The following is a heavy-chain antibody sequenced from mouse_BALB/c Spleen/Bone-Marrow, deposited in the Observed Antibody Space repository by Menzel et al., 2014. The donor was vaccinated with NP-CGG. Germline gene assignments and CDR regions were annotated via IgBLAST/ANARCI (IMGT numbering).Heavy chain of an antibody. J-gene: IGHJ2*01. Sequence: VKLMESGAELVKPGASVKMSCKAFGYPFTTYPIEWMRQNHGKNLEWIGNFHPYDDDTKYNEQFKGKAKLTVDKSSTTVSLELSRLTSDDSAVYYCARGAYGLFDYWGQGTTLTVSS. D-gene: IGHD6-5*01. CDR1: GYPFTTYP. V-gene: IGHV1-47*01. CDR2: FHPYDDDT. CDR3: ARGAYGLFDY.